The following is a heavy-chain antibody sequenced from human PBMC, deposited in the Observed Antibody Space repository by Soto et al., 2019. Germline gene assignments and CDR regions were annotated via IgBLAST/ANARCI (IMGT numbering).Heavy chain of an antibody. CDR3: ARGGQDFWSGPFDY. CDR2: IDTSGNT. V-gene: IGHV4-4*07. J-gene: IGHJ4*02. Sequence: XETLALTCSVSGGSISNYYCNWIRQPAGKGLEWIGRIDTSGNTNYNPSLKSRVTMSVDTSKNQFSLKVTSVTAADTAVYYCARGGQDFWSGPFDYWGQGALVTSPQ. D-gene: IGHD3-3*01. CDR1: GGSISNYY.